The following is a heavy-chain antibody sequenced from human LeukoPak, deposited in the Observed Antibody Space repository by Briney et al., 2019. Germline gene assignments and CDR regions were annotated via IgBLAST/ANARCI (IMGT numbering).Heavy chain of an antibody. D-gene: IGHD3-10*01. V-gene: IGHV3-23*01. J-gene: IGHJ4*02. CDR2: TSSSDAGT. CDR1: GFTLSTYA. CDR3: ARGGVDYYGSGTYYLMYYFDY. Sequence: GGSLRLSCAASGFTLSTYAMSWVRQPPGKGLEWVAATSSSDAGTYHADSVRGRFTISRDDPHNTLYLQMNSLRAEDTAVYFCARGGVDYYGSGTYYLMYYFDYWGQGALVTVSS.